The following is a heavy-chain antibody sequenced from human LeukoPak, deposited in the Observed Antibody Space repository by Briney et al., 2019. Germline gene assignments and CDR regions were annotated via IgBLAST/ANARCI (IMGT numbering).Heavy chain of an antibody. CDR3: AREDYYGSGSPTLFDY. Sequence: GGSLSLSCAASGFTFDDYGMSWVRQAPGKGLEWVSGINWNGGSTGYADSVKGRFTISRDNAKNSLYLQMNSLRAEDTALYYCAREDYYGSGSPTLFDYWGQGTLVTVSS. J-gene: IGHJ4*02. CDR1: GFTFDDYG. CDR2: INWNGGST. D-gene: IGHD3-10*01. V-gene: IGHV3-20*04.